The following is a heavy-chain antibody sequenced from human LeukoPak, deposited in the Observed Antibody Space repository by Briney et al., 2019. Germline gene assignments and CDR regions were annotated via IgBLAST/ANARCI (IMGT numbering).Heavy chain of an antibody. J-gene: IGHJ4*02. CDR2: ITTSGSTI. CDR1: GFIFSSYE. V-gene: IGHV3-48*03. D-gene: IGHD2-2*01. CDR3: ARRYCSSSICLLDY. Sequence: PGGSLRLSCAASGFIFSSYEMNWVRQAPGEGLEWVSHITTSGSTIYYADSVKGRFTISRDNAKNSVYLQMNSLRAEDTAVYYCARRYCSSSICLLDYWGQGTLVTVSS.